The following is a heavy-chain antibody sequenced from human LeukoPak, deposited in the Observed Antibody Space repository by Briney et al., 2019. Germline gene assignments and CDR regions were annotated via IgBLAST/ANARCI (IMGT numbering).Heavy chain of an antibody. Sequence: GGSLRLSCAASGFTFSDYWMHWVRQAPGKGLVWVSRISTDGSTTNYADSVKGRFTISRGNAKNTLYLQMNGLRAEDTAVYYCARYRLSDNFFDYWGQGTLVTVSS. CDR3: ARYRLSDNFFDY. J-gene: IGHJ4*02. CDR2: ISTDGSTT. CDR1: GFTFSDYW. V-gene: IGHV3-74*01. D-gene: IGHD5-24*01.